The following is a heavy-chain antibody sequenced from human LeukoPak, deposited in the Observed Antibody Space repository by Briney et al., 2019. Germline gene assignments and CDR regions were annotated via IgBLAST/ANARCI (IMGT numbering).Heavy chain of an antibody. Sequence: GGSLRLSCAASGFTFSTYWMHWVRQAPGKGLVWVSRINSDGSSTRYADVVKGRFTISRDNAKNTLYLQMNSLRAEDTAVYYCARVHYDSSGYYFGFDYWGQGILVTVSS. CDR1: GFTFSTYW. J-gene: IGHJ4*02. V-gene: IGHV3-74*01. CDR3: ARVHYDSSGYYFGFDY. CDR2: INSDGSST. D-gene: IGHD3-22*01.